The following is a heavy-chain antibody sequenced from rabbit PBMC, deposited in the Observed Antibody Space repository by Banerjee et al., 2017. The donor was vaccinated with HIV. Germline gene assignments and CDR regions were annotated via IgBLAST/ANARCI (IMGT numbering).Heavy chain of an antibody. J-gene: IGHJ4*01. CDR3: ARLSAVSYYYSVSPVFNL. V-gene: IGHV1S45*01. CDR2: ILTISGGS. D-gene: IGHD8-1*01. Sequence: QLQESGGELVQTAGALAIPSRTSGLTVSSSYYMCWVGQAPGKGLEWIACILTISGGSDCASWAKCLFTISKTSSTTVTLQMSSLPTTVTAIYFCARLSAVSYYYSVSPVFNLWGQGTLVTVS. CDR1: GLTVSSSYY.